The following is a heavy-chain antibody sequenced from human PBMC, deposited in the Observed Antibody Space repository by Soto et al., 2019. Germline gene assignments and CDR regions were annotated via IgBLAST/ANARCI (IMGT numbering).Heavy chain of an antibody. CDR3: AKDLTRQLAYWLDP. CDR1: GFSFTGYY. D-gene: IGHD6-6*01. J-gene: IGHJ5*02. CDR2: INAHSGGT. V-gene: IGHV1-2*02. Sequence: ASVKVSCKASGFSFTGYYIHWLRQAPGQGLEWMGWINAHSGGTEYAQKFQGRVTLTRDTSIATAYLTLTSLTSDDTALYYCAKDLTRQLAYWLDPWGQGTKVTVSS.